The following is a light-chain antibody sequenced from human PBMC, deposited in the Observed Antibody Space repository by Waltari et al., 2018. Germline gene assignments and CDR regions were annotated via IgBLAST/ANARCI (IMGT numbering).Light chain of an antibody. J-gene: IGLJ2*01. CDR2: EVS. CDR3: QQYYSAPLT. Sequence: QSALTQPPSSSGSPAQSLTISCTATSSHVGGYNSVSWYQQHPGKAPKLMIYEVSKRPSGVPDRFSGSKSGNTASLTVSGLQAEDVAVYYCQQYYSAPLTFGGGT. V-gene: IGLV2-8*01. CDR1: SSHVGGYNS.